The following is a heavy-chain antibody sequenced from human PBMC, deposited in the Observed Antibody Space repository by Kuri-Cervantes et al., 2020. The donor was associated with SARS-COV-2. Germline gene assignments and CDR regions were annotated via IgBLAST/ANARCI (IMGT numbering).Heavy chain of an antibody. Sequence: ASVKVSCKASGYTFTSYGISWVRQAPGQGLEWMGWISAYNGNTNYAQKLQGRVTMTTDTSTSTAYMEPRRLRSDDTAVYYCARELASCDYLAGLVFDPWGQGTLVTVSS. V-gene: IGHV1-18*01. CDR3: ARELASCDYLAGLVFDP. CDR2: ISAYNGNT. CDR1: GYTFTSYG. D-gene: IGHD6-19*01. J-gene: IGHJ5*02.